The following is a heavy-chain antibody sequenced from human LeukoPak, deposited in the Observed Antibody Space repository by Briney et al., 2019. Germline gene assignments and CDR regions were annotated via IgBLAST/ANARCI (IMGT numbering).Heavy chain of an antibody. J-gene: IGHJ5*02. D-gene: IGHD3-10*01. CDR1: GGSISSYY. CDR3: ARAHYGSGSYNWFDP. CDR2: IYYSGST. Sequence: KPSETLSLTCTVSGGSISSYYWSWIRQPPGKGLEWIGYIYYSGSTNYNPSLKSRVTISVDTSKNQFSLELSSVTAADTAVYYCARAHYGSGSYNWFDPWGQGTLVTVSS. V-gene: IGHV4-59*01.